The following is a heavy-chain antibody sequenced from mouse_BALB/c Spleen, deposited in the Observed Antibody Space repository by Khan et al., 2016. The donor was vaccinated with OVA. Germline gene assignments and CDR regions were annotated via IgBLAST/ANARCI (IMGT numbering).Heavy chain of an antibody. V-gene: IGHV5-9-3*01. J-gene: IGHJ2*01. Sequence: EVELVESGGGLVKPGGSLKLSCVAAGITFSRYSMSWVRQPPEKRLEWVASISSGGSYTYYPDSVKGRFTLSRDNAENTLYLQMSSLRSEDTAIXYCARHADYYGSRPCFAYWGQGTTLTVSS. CDR3: ARHADYYGSRPCFAY. CDR1: GITFSRYS. D-gene: IGHD1-1*01. CDR2: ISSGGSYT.